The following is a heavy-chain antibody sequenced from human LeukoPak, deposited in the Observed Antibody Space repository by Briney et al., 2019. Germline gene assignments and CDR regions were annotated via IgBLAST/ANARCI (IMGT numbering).Heavy chain of an antibody. CDR3: ATAGGYYFDY. CDR1: GYTLTELS. J-gene: IGHJ4*02. V-gene: IGHV1-24*01. D-gene: IGHD6-25*01. CDR2: FDPEDGET. Sequence: ASVEVSCKVSGYTLTELSMHWVRQAPGKGLEWTGGFDPEDGETIYAQKFQGRVTMTEDTSTDTAYMELSSVRSEDTAVYYCATAGGYYFDYWGQGTLVTVSS.